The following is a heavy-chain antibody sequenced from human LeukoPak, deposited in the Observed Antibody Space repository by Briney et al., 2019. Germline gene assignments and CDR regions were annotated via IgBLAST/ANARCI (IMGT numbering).Heavy chain of an antibody. CDR1: GFSFSSYG. D-gene: IGHD3-9*01. J-gene: IGHJ2*01. CDR3: AKEGRYEAVEEEIGWYFDK. Sequence: GGSLRLSCAASGFSFSSYGMHWVRQAPGKGLEWVAFVWYDGTKEYYADSVKGRFSISRDNHKSTVDLQMNSLRPADTAVYYCAKEGRYEAVEEEIGWYFDKWGRGMLAIVSS. CDR2: VWYDGTKE. V-gene: IGHV3-30*02.